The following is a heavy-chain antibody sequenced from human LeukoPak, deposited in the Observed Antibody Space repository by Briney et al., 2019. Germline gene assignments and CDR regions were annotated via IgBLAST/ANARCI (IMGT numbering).Heavy chain of an antibody. D-gene: IGHD3-10*01. CDR3: ARDISGFGELPLYYFDY. Sequence: GASVKVSCKASGYTFTGYYMHWVRQAPGQGLEWMGGINPNSGGTNYAQKFQGRVTMTRDTSISTAYMELSRLRSDDTAVYYCARDISGFGELPLYYFDYWGQGTLVTVSS. CDR1: GYTFTGYY. CDR2: INPNSGGT. J-gene: IGHJ4*02. V-gene: IGHV1-2*02.